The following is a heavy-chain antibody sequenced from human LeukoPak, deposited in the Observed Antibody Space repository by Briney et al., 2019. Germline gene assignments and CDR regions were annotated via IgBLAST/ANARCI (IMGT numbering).Heavy chain of an antibody. CDR1: GFTFSNAW. J-gene: IGHJ4*02. D-gene: IGHD3-22*01. Sequence: GGSLRLSCAASGFTFSNAWMSWVRQAPGKGLEWVGRIKSKTDGGTTDYAAPVKGRFTISRDDSKNTLYLQMNSLKTEDTAVYYCTTDIRRGHYYDSSGWAAGYWGQGTLVTVSS. CDR3: TTDIRRGHYYDSSGWAAGY. CDR2: IKSKTDGGTT. V-gene: IGHV3-15*01.